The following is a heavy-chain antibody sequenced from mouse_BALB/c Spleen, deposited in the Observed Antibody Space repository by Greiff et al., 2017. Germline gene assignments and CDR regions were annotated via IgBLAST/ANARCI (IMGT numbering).Heavy chain of an antibody. Sequence: EVQLQQSGGGLVKPGGSLKLSCAASGFTFSSYAMSWVRQSPEKRLEWVAEISSGGSYTYYPDTVTGRFTISRDNAKNTLYLEMSSLRSEDTAMYYCAREGYYYGSSPFAWFAYWGQGTLVTVSA. CDR2: ISSGGSYT. J-gene: IGHJ3*01. CDR3: AREGYYYGSSPFAWFAY. D-gene: IGHD1-1*01. V-gene: IGHV5-9-4*01. CDR1: GFTFSSYA.